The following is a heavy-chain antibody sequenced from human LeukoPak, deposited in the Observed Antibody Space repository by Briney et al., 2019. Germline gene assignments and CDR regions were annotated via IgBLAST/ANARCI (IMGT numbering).Heavy chain of an antibody. CDR3: ARRRYFDWSGVDY. D-gene: IGHD3-9*01. Sequence: PSETLSLTCTVSGGSISSGDYYWSWIRQPPGKGLEWIGYIYYSGSTYYNPSLKSRVTISVDTSKNQFSLRLSSVTAADTAVYYCARRRYFDWSGVDYWGQGTLVTVSS. V-gene: IGHV4-30-4*08. CDR2: IYYSGST. CDR1: GGSISSGDYY. J-gene: IGHJ4*02.